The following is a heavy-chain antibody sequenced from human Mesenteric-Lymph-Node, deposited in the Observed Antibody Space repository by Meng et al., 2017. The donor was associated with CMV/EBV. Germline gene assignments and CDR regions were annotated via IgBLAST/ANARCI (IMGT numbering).Heavy chain of an antibody. Sequence: GESLKISCAASGFTFNNYGMHWVRQAPGKGLEWVAFIRYDGSNKYYADSVKGRFTISRDNSKNTLYLQMNSLRAEDTAVYYCAKDGGYSSGWYFFDYWGQGTLVTVSS. CDR2: IRYDGSNK. CDR3: AKDGGYSSGWYFFDY. J-gene: IGHJ4*02. V-gene: IGHV3-30*02. CDR1: GFTFNNYG. D-gene: IGHD6-19*01.